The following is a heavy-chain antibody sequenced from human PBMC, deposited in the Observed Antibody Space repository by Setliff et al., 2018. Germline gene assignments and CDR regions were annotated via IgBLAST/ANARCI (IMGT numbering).Heavy chain of an antibody. J-gene: IGHJ6*03. CDR2: IIPMFGTT. Sequence: SVKVSCKASGGTFSSYAIDWVRQAPGQGLEWMGGIIPMFGTTNYAQRFWGRVTITADESTTTAYLELSSLRSEDTAVYYCARVRDCSGGICHRGFHHYMDVWGKGTTVTVSS. D-gene: IGHD2-15*01. V-gene: IGHV1-69*13. CDR1: GGTFSSYA. CDR3: ARVRDCSGGICHRGFHHYMDV.